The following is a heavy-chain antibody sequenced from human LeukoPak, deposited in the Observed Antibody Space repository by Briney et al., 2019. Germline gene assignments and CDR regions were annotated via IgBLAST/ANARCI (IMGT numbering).Heavy chain of an antibody. CDR1: GFTLSSYT. CDR3: ARGDAGGYDSSGYYPYPDF. CDR2: ISSSRSII. J-gene: IGHJ4*02. Sequence: GGSLRLSCVVSGFTLSSYTMNWVRQTPGKGLEWVSFISSSRSIINYADSMKGRFTISRDNAKNSLYLQMTSLRVEDTAVYYCARGDAGGYDSSGYYPYPDFWGQGTLVTVSS. D-gene: IGHD3-22*01. V-gene: IGHV3-48*04.